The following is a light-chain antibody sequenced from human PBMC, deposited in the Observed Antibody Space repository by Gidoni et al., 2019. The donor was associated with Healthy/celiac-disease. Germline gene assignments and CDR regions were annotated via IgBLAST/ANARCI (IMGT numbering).Light chain of an antibody. J-gene: IGLJ1*01. CDR1: SSNLGSNT. CDR3: AAWDDSLNGLYV. Sequence: QSVLTQPPSASGTPGQRVTISCSGSSSNLGSNTVNWYQQLPGTAPKPLIYSNNQRPSGVPDRFSGSKSGTSASLAISGLQSEDEADYYCAAWDDSLNGLYVFGTGTKVTVL. CDR2: SNN. V-gene: IGLV1-44*01.